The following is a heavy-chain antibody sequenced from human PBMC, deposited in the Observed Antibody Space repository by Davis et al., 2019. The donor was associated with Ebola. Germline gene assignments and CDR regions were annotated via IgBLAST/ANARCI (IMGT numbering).Heavy chain of an antibody. J-gene: IGHJ4*02. CDR1: GFTFSSYG. V-gene: IGHV3-30*03. CDR2: ISYDGSNK. Sequence: GGSLRLSCAASGFTFSSYGMHWVRQAPGKGLEWVAVISYDGSNKYYADSVKGRFTISRDNSKNTLYLQMNSLRAEDTAVYYCARAPRSGFYFDYWGQGTLVTVSS. CDR3: ARAPRSGFYFDY.